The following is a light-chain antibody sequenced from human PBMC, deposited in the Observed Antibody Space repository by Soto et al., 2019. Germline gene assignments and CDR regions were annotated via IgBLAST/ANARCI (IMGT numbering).Light chain of an antibody. CDR1: NIGSKG. CDR3: QVWDSSSDPWV. CDR2: DDS. J-gene: IGLJ3*02. Sequence: SSELTQPPSVSVAPGQTATITCGGNNIGSKGVHWYQQKPGQAPLLVVYDDSDRPSGIPERISGSNSGNTATLTISRVEVGDEADYYCQVWDSSSDPWVFGGGTQLTVL. V-gene: IGLV3-21*02.